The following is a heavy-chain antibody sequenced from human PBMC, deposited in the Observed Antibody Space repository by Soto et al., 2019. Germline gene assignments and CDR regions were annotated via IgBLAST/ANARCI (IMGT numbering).Heavy chain of an antibody. CDR1: GFTFSSYS. CDR2: ISSSSSTI. V-gene: IGHV3-48*01. J-gene: IGHJ3*02. D-gene: IGHD2-15*01. CDR3: ARDNIVVVVAAPNDAFDI. Sequence: PGGSLRLSCAASGFTFSSYSMNWVRQAPGKGLEWVSYISSSSSTIYYADSVKGRFTISRDNAKNSLYLQMNSLRAEDTAVYYCARDNIVVVVAAPNDAFDIWGKGTMVTVSS.